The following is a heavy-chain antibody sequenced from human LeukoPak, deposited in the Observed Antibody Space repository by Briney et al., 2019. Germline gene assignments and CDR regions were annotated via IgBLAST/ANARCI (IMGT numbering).Heavy chain of an antibody. CDR1: GFSFRTSW. CDR3: ARDISTGWSIKYFFDF. CDR2: ISYDGIIE. Sequence: GGSLRLSCGASGFSFRTSWLNWVRQAPGKGLEWVALISYDGIIEDYSDSVKGRFSISRDNFKNTLFLQMNGLRDEDTAVYYCARDISTGWSIKYFFDFWGQGTLVTVSS. V-gene: IGHV3-30*03. D-gene: IGHD6-19*01. J-gene: IGHJ4*02.